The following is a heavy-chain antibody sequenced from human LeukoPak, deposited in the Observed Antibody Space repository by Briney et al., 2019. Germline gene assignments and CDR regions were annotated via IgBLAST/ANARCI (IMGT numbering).Heavy chain of an antibody. Sequence: SETLSLTCAVSGGSTSSYHWSWIRQPPGRGLEWIGCLYHSGKTIYNPSLKSRVTISVDTSKNQFSLMLNSVTAADTATYYCARHQKDSYDSIFHAFEIWGQGTMATVSS. CDR2: LYHSGKT. D-gene: IGHD3-22*01. J-gene: IGHJ3*02. CDR1: GGSTSSYH. CDR3: ARHQKDSYDSIFHAFEI. V-gene: IGHV4-59*03.